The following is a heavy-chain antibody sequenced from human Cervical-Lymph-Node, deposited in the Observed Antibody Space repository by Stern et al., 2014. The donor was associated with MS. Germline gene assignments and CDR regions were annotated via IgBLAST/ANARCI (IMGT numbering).Heavy chain of an antibody. Sequence: QMQLVDSGAEVKKPGASVQLSCKASGFTFSNYYKHWLRQAPGQRPEWLGRIRPKKGHKKYAPKFQGRVTITRATSNRFDSMELIGLRFDDTAVYYCAENMDVWGQGTMVTVSS. CDR1: GFTFSNYY. V-gene: IGHV1-2*02. CDR3: AENMDV. J-gene: IGHJ6*02. CDR2: IRPKKGHK.